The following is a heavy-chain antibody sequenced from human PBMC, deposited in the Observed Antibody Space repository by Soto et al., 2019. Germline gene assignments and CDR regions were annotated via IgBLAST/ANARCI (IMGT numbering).Heavy chain of an antibody. CDR3: AREIFPYGMDV. J-gene: IGHJ6*02. Sequence: SETLSLTCGVSGGSINSGGYSWSWIRQPPGRGLEWIGNTYPSGSANYSPSLKTRVTISVDRSMNQFSLNLGSVTAADTAVYYCAREIFPYGMDVWGPGTTVTVSS. V-gene: IGHV4-30-2*01. D-gene: IGHD3-3*01. CDR2: TYPSGSA. CDR1: GGSINSGGYS.